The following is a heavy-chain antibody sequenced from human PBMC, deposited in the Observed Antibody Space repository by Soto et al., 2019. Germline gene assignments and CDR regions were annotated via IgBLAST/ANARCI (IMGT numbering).Heavy chain of an antibody. CDR1: GCSISSGGYY. Sequence: TSETLSLTRTVSGCSISSGGYYLSWIRQHPGKGLEWIGYIYYRWSTYYNPSLKSRFTISVDTSKNQFSLKLSSVTAADTAVYYCARRTDYYDSSGYYYYFDYWGQGTLVTVSS. CDR3: ARRTDYYDSSGYYYYFDY. J-gene: IGHJ4*02. V-gene: IGHV4-31*03. D-gene: IGHD3-22*01. CDR2: IYYRWST.